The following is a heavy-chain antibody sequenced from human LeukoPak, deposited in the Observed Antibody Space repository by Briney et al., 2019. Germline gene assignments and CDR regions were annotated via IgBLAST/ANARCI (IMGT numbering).Heavy chain of an antibody. J-gene: IGHJ4*02. Sequence: SETLSLTCTVSGDSISSGDYYWSWIRQPAGKGLEWIGRISSSGSTNYNPSLKSRVTISVDTSKNQFSLKLSSVTAADTAVYYCARKDYYGSGYFDYWGQGTLVTVSS. CDR1: GDSISSGDYY. D-gene: IGHD3-10*01. V-gene: IGHV4-61*02. CDR3: ARKDYYGSGYFDY. CDR2: ISSSGST.